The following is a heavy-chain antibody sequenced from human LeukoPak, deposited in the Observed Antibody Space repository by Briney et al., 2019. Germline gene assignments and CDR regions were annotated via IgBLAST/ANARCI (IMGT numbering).Heavy chain of an antibody. CDR2: ISAYNGNT. V-gene: IGHV1-18*01. Sequence: ASVKVSCKASGYTFTSYGISWVRQAPGQGLEWMGWISAYNGNTNYAQKLQGRVTMTTDTSTSTAYMELRSLRSDDTAVYYCARHLPWSWVGPDDAFDIWGQGTMVPVSS. D-gene: IGHD1-26*01. CDR1: GYTFTSYG. CDR3: ARHLPWSWVGPDDAFDI. J-gene: IGHJ3*02.